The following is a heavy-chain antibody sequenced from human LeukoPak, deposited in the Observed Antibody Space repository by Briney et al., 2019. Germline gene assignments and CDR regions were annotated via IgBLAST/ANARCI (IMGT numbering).Heavy chain of an antibody. CDR1: GFTFSDYW. CDR2: IRQDGGEK. J-gene: IGHJ4*02. Sequence: GGSLRLSCAVSGFTFSDYWMNWVRQAPGKGLEWVASIRQDGGEKSYVDSVKGRLTSSRDNTKHSLYLQMSSLRAEDTGVYYRARDGTAAGLYFDLWGQGTLVTVSS. CDR3: ARDGTAAGLYFDL. D-gene: IGHD6-13*01. V-gene: IGHV3-7*01.